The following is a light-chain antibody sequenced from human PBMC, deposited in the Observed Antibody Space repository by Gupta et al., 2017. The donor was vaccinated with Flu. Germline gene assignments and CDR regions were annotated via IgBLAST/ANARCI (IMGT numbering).Light chain of an antibody. CDR1: HRISTY. Sequence: AASRDRRSSTCLVRHRISTYLHWFQQKPGKFPRLLIYHVSRGESGVPERFSGSGSGTDFTLTISRLQAEDFGTYFCLQGASTSWAFGQGTKVEIK. V-gene: IGKV1-39*01. CDR3: LQGASTSWA. J-gene: IGKJ1*01. CDR2: HVS.